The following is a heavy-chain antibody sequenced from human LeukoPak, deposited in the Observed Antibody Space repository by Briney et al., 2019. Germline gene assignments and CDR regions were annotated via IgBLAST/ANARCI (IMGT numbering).Heavy chain of an antibody. D-gene: IGHD3-22*01. V-gene: IGHV3-66*01. Sequence: GGSLRLSCAASGFTVSSNYMTWVRQAPGKGLEWVSVVYGGDTTYYADSVKGRFTISRDNSKNTLYLQMNSLRAEDTAVYYCAKDSMIVVVYDAFDIWGQGTMVTVSS. CDR3: AKDSMIVVVYDAFDI. J-gene: IGHJ3*02. CDR2: VYGGDTT. CDR1: GFTVSSNY.